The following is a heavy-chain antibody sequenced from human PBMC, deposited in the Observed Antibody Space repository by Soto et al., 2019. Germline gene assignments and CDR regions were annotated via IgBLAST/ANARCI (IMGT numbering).Heavy chain of an antibody. D-gene: IGHD1-7*01. CDR2: ISYDGINN. Sequence: PGGSLRLSCAASGITFSAYTMHWVRQAPGKGLEWVAIISYDGINNNYADSVKGRFTISRDNSKNTLYIQLNSLRAEDTAVYYCARGRNWNYDAFDIWGQGTMVTVSS. CDR3: ARGRNWNYDAFDI. CDR1: GITFSAYT. J-gene: IGHJ3*02. V-gene: IGHV3-30-3*01.